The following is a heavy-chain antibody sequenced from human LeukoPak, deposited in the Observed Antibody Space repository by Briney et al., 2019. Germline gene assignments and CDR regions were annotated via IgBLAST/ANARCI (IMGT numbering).Heavy chain of an antibody. Sequence: SETLSLTCSVSGYSFTSGHYWGWIRQPPGKGLEWIANIYHTGSAHYNPSLKSRVTISVDTSKNQFSLKLSSVTAADTAVYYCARYCSSTSCYAGSFDYWGQGTLVTVSS. CDR2: IYHTGSA. CDR3: ARYCSSTSCYAGSFDY. J-gene: IGHJ4*02. CDR1: GYSFTSGHY. V-gene: IGHV4-38-2*01. D-gene: IGHD2-2*01.